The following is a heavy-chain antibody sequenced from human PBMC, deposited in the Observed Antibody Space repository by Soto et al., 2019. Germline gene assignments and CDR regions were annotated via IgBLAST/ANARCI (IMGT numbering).Heavy chain of an antibody. CDR2: ISGSGGST. Sequence: GGSLRLSCAASGFTFSSYAMSWVRQAPGKGLEWVSAISGSGGSTYYADSVKGRFTISRDNSKNTLYLQMNSLRAEDTAVYYCAKVSVGYYDSSGYYSAGDYWGQGTLVTVSS. J-gene: IGHJ4*02. V-gene: IGHV3-23*01. CDR1: GFTFSSYA. CDR3: AKVSVGYYDSSGYYSAGDY. D-gene: IGHD3-22*01.